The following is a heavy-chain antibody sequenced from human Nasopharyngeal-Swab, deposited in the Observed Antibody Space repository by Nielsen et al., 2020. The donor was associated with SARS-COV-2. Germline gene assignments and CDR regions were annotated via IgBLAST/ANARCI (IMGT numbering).Heavy chain of an antibody. V-gene: IGHV3-53*01. CDR3: ARDGQSYGMDV. J-gene: IGHJ6*02. CDR1: GFTFSSYS. CDR2: IYSGGST. Sequence: GESLKISCAASGFTFSSYSMNWVRQAPGKGLEWVSVIYSGGSTYYADSVKGRFTISRDNSKNTLYLQMNSLRAEDTAVYYCARDGQSYGMDVWGQGTTVTVSS.